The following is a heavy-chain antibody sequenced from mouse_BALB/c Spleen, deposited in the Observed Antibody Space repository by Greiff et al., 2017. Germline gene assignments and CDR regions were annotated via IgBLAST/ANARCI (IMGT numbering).Heavy chain of an antibody. CDR3: ARGGAFDY. J-gene: IGHJ2*01. Sequence: EVKLMESGGGLVKPGGSLKLSCAASGFTFSSYAMSWVRQSPEKRLEWVAEISSGGSYTYYPDPVTGRFTISRDNAKNTLYLEMSSLRSEDTAMYYCARGGAFDYWGQGTTLTVSS. V-gene: IGHV5-9-4*01. CDR2: ISSGGSYT. CDR1: GFTFSSYA.